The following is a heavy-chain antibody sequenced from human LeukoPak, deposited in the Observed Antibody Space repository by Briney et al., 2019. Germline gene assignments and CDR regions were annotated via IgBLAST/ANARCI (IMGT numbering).Heavy chain of an antibody. CDR3: ARDFSSSWYPQIGYYFDY. D-gene: IGHD6-13*01. Sequence: SGGSLRLSCAASGFTFSSYAMHWVRQAPGKGLEYVSAISSNGGSTYYANSVKGRFTISRDNSKNTLYLQMGSLRAEDMAVYYCARDFSSSWYPQIGYYFDYWGQGTLVTVSS. CDR1: GFTFSSYA. V-gene: IGHV3-64*01. J-gene: IGHJ4*02. CDR2: ISSNGGST.